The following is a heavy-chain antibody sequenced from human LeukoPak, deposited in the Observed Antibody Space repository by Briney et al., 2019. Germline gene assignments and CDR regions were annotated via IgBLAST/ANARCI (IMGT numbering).Heavy chain of an antibody. J-gene: IGHJ4*02. CDR2: INRSGST. CDR1: GGSFSGYY. D-gene: IGHD5-12*01. V-gene: IGHV4-34*01. CDR3: ARVSGYDWESFYDY. Sequence: SETLSLTCAVYGGSFSGYYWSWIRQPPGKGLEWIGEINRSGSTNYNPSLKSRVTISVDTSKNQFSLKLSSVTAADTAMYYCARVSGYDWESFYDYWGQGSLVTVSS.